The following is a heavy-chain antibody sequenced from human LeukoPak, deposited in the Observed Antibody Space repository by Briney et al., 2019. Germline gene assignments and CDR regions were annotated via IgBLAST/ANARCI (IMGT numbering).Heavy chain of an antibody. D-gene: IGHD6-13*01. CDR3: ARDMEAAAGTAGAAA. CDR2: INPNSGGT. V-gene: IGHV1-2*02. J-gene: IGHJ5*02. CDR1: GYTFTGYY. Sequence: ASVKVSCKASGYTFTGYYMHWVRQAPGQGLEWMGWINPNSGGTNYAQKFQGRVTMTRDTPISTAYMELSRLRSDDTAVYYCARDMEAAAGTAGAAAWGQGTLVTVSS.